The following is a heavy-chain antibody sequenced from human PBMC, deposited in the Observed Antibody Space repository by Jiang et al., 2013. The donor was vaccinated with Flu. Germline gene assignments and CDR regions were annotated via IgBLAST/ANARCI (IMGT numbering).Heavy chain of an antibody. V-gene: IGHV1-18*04. CDR2: ISAYNGNT. CDR3: ARGSLRYFDWLLGFDY. D-gene: IGHD3-9*01. Sequence: SGAEVKKPGASVKVSRKASGYTFTSYGISWVRQAPGQGLEWMGWISAYNGNTNYAQKLQGRVTMTTDTSTSTAYMELRSLRSDDTAVYYCARGSLRYFDWLLGFDYWGQGTLVTVSS. J-gene: IGHJ4*02. CDR1: GYTFTSYG.